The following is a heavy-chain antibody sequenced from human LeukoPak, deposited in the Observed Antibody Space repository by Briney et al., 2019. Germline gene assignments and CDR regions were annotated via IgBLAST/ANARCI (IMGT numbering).Heavy chain of an antibody. J-gene: IGHJ4*02. V-gene: IGHV1-18*01. CDR2: SSAYNGNT. Sequence: ASVKVSCKASGYTFTSSGISWVRQAPGQGLEWMGWSSAYNGNTNYAQKLQGRVTMTTDTSTSTAYMEPRSLRSDDTAIYYCARDMHPNGLDYWGQGTLVTVSS. CDR3: ARDMHPNGLDY. CDR1: GYTFTSSG. D-gene: IGHD1-1*01.